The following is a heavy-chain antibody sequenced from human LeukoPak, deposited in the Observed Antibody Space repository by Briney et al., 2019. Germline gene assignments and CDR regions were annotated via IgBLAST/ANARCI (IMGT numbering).Heavy chain of an antibody. J-gene: IGHJ4*02. CDR2: ISGSGGNT. D-gene: IGHD6-13*01. Sequence: GGSLRLSCAASGFTFSSYAMSCVRQAPGKGLEWVSTISGSGGNTYHADSVRGRFTISRDNSKNTLYLQMNSLRAEDTAIYYCAKVSWANYFDYWGQGTLVTVSS. V-gene: IGHV3-23*01. CDR3: AKVSWANYFDY. CDR1: GFTFSSYA.